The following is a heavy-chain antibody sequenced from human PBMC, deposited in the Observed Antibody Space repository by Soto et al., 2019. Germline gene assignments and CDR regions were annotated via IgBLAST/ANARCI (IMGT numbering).Heavy chain of an antibody. J-gene: IGHJ4*02. Sequence: EVQLLESGGGLGQPGGSLRLSCAASGFTFSSYAMGWVRQTSGKGLEWVSGISGSGGSAFYADSVQGRFIISRDNSKSTLYLQMNSLRAADTAVYYCARDFSSAYSSSRAINIGYWGQGTLVTVSS. D-gene: IGHD6-13*01. V-gene: IGHV3-23*01. CDR3: ARDFSSAYSSSRAINIGY. CDR1: GFTFSSYA. CDR2: ISGSGGSA.